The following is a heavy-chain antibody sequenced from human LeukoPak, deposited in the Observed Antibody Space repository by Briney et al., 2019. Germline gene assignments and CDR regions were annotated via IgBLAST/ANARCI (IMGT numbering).Heavy chain of an antibody. CDR2: IIPIFGTA. Sequence: ASVKVSCKASGGTFSSYAISWVRQAPGQGLEWMGGIIPIFGTANYAQKFQGRVTITTDESTSTAYMELSSLRSEDTAVYYCATYFWSGYYVELWFGPWGQGTLVTVSS. V-gene: IGHV1-69*05. CDR1: GGTFSSYA. J-gene: IGHJ5*02. D-gene: IGHD3-3*01. CDR3: ATYFWSGYYVELWFGP.